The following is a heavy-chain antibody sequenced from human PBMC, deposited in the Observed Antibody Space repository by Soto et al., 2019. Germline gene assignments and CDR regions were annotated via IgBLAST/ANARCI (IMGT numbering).Heavy chain of an antibody. D-gene: IGHD7-27*01. V-gene: IGHV3-21*06. J-gene: IGHJ4*02. CDR1: GFTFTRYS. CDR2: ISGTTNYI. CDR3: ARESEDLTSNFDY. Sequence: GSLLLSCAASGFTFTRYSMNGVRQAPGKGLEWVSSISGTTNYIYYGDSMKGRFTISRDNAKNSLYLEMNSLRAEDTAVYYCARESEDLTSNFDYWGQGTLVTVSS.